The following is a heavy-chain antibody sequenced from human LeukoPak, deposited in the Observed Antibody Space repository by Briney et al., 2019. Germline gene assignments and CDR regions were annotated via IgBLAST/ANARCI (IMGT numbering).Heavy chain of an antibody. J-gene: IGHJ4*02. CDR2: ISSSSSYI. CDR1: GFTFSSYS. D-gene: IGHD3-3*01. V-gene: IGHV3-21*01. Sequence: SGGSLRLSCAASGFTFSSYSMNWVRQAPGKGLEWVSSISSSSSYIYYADSVKGRFTISRDNAKNSLYLQMNSLRAEDTAVYYCARDRVIDDFWSGYYPNSRYHFDYWGQGTLVTVSS. CDR3: ARDRVIDDFWSGYYPNSRYHFDY.